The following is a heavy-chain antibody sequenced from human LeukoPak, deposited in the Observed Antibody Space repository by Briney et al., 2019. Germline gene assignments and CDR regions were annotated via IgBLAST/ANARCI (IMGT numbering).Heavy chain of an antibody. J-gene: IGHJ6*02. Sequence: PGGSLRLSCAASGFTVSSNYMSWVRQAPGKGLEWVSVIYSGGTIYYADSVKGRFTISRDNAKNSLYLQMNSLRAEDTAVYYCARDIVVVTAIDDYYGMDVWGQGTTVTVSS. V-gene: IGHV3-53*01. CDR2: IYSGGTI. CDR3: ARDIVVVTAIDDYYGMDV. CDR1: GFTVSSNY. D-gene: IGHD2-21*02.